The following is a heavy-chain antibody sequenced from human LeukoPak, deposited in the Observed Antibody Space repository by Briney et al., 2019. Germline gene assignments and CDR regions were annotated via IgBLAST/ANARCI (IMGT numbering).Heavy chain of an antibody. CDR2: IYPGDSDT. J-gene: IGHJ6*02. V-gene: IGHV5-51*01. Sequence: GESLKIPCKGSGYSFTSYWIGWVRQMPGKGLEWMGFIYPGDSDTRYSPSFQGQVTISADKSISTAYLQWSSLKASDTAMYYCARQREDYYYGMDVWGQGTTVTVSS. CDR1: GYSFTSYW. CDR3: ARQREDYYYGMDV.